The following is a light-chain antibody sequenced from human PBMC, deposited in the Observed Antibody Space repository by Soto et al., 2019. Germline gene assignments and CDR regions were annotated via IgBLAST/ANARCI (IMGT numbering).Light chain of an antibody. CDR2: DAS. V-gene: IGKV1-5*01. J-gene: IGKJ5*01. CDR3: QQYDKWPIA. Sequence: DIQMTQSPSTLSASVGDRVTITCRASQSIRTWLAWYQQKPGRAPKLLIYDASTLESGVPSRFSGSGSGTEFTLTISSLQSEDFAVYYCQQYDKWPIAFGQGTRLEIK. CDR1: QSIRTW.